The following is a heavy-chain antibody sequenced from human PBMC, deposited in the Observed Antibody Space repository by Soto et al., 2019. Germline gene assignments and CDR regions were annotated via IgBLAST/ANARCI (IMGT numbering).Heavy chain of an antibody. D-gene: IGHD2-15*01. V-gene: IGHV3-13*05. CDR3: ARAYTGRLPRRADYYYALDV. CDR2: IGAARDP. CDR1: GFSFSDYD. Sequence: SVRLSCTASGFSFSDYDIHSVRQVPVKGLEWVSTIGAARDPYYTGAVRHRFTISRENARNAMFLQMNSVTVGDTAVYYCARAYTGRLPRRADYYYALDVWGQGIMVTVSS. J-gene: IGHJ6*02.